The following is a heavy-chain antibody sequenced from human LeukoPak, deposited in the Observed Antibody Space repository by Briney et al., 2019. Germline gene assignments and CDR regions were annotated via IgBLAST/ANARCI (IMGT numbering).Heavy chain of an antibody. CDR1: GFTFSSYA. CDR2: ISGSGGST. CDR3: AKGYCSGGSCPTYFDY. J-gene: IGHJ4*02. D-gene: IGHD2-15*01. Sequence: GGSLRLSCAASGFTFSSYAMSWVRQAPGKGLEWVSAISGSGGSTYYADSVKGRFTISRDNSKNTLYLQMNGLRAEDTAVYYCAKGYCSGGSCPTYFDYWGQGTLVTVSS. V-gene: IGHV3-23*01.